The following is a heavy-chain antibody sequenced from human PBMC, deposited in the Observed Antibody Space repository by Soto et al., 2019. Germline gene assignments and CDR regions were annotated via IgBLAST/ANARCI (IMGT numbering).Heavy chain of an antibody. CDR3: ARDLNWNYATGWGDV. CDR1: GFTFSSYW. D-gene: IGHD1-7*01. CDR2: INSDGSST. J-gene: IGHJ6*02. V-gene: IGHV3-74*01. Sequence: EVQLVESGGGLVQPGGSLRLSCAASGFTFSSYWMHWVHQAPGKGLVWVSRINSDGSSTSYADSVKGRFTISRDNAKNTLYLQMNSLRAEDTAVYYCARDLNWNYATGWGDVWGQGTTVTVSS.